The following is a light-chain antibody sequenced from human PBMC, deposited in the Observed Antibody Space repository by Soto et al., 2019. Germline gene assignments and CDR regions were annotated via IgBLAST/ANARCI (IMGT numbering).Light chain of an antibody. V-gene: IGKV1-12*01. CDR1: QDISSW. CDR2: AAS. Sequence: DIQMTQSPSSVSASVGDRITLTCRASQDISSWLAWYQQKSGKDPKIMIYAASSLQGGVPSRFSGSGSGTEFNLTISRLQPEDFATYYCQQASSFTPTCGQGTRLEIK. CDR3: QQASSFTPT. J-gene: IGKJ5*01.